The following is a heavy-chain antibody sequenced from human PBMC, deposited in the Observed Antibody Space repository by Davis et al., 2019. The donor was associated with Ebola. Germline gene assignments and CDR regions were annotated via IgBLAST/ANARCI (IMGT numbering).Heavy chain of an antibody. Sequence: GGSLRLSCAASGFTFSTSGMHWVRQPPGKGLEWVAFIWYDGRNQHYIDSVKGRFTISRDNSKNTLYLHMNNLRLEDTAVYYCAKDPAGHAAGDDYWGQGTLVTVSS. D-gene: IGHD2-2*01. J-gene: IGHJ4*02. V-gene: IGHV3-30*02. CDR3: AKDPAGHAAGDDY. CDR1: GFTFSTSG. CDR2: IWYDGRNQ.